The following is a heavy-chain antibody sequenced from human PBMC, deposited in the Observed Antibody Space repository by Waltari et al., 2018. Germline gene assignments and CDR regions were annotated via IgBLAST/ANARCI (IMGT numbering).Heavy chain of an antibody. D-gene: IGHD3-22*01. CDR1: GYSIATGYY. CDR2: IHHSGST. V-gene: IGHV4-38-2*02. Sequence: QVQLQESGPGLVKPSETLSLICTVSGYSIATGYYWDWIRQAPGKGLEWIGKIHHSGSTYYTPSLKSRVTISMDTSKNQFSLILSPVTAADTAVYYCAREIRGRGYLQDYWGQGTLVTVSS. J-gene: IGHJ4*02. CDR3: AREIRGRGYLQDY.